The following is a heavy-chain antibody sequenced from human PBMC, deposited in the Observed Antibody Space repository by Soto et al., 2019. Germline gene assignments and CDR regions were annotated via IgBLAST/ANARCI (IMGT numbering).Heavy chain of an antibody. D-gene: IGHD3-16*01. CDR1: GGSISSSTYY. J-gene: IGHJ6*01. CDR2: FYYSGST. Sequence: SETLSLTCTVSGGSISSSTYYWGWIRQPPGKGLEWIGSFYYSGSTDYNPSLKSRVTISVDTSKNQFSLNLSSVIAADTGVYYCAITLGGNYFGMDVWGHGTSVTVSS. CDR3: AITLGGNYFGMDV. V-gene: IGHV4-39*01.